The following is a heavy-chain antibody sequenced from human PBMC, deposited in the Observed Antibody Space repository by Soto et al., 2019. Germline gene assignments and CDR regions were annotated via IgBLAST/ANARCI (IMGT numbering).Heavy chain of an antibody. Sequence: PSETLSLTCAVSGASVTSDDYYWSWIRQPPGEGLEWIGYIYHSGSTYYNPSLKSRVSISIDTSQNQFSLKLTSLTAADTAVYYCARDPIFYYASSGYGGSYFDYWGQGSRVTVSS. CDR1: GASVTSDDYY. CDR3: ARDPIFYYASSGYGGSYFDY. CDR2: IYHSGST. D-gene: IGHD3-22*01. J-gene: IGHJ4*02. V-gene: IGHV4-30-4*01.